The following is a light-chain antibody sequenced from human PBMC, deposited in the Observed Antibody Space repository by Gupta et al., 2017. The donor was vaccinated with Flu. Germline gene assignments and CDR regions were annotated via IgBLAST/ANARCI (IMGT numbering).Light chain of an antibody. Sequence: IVLTQSPGTLSLSPGERATLSCRASQSLSNNYLAWYQQKPGQAPRLLIYGASSRATGIPDRFSGSGSGTDFTLTISRLEPEDFAVYYCQQYGSSPYTFGQGTKLEIK. J-gene: IGKJ2*01. CDR2: GAS. CDR1: QSLSNNY. V-gene: IGKV3-20*01. CDR3: QQYGSSPYT.